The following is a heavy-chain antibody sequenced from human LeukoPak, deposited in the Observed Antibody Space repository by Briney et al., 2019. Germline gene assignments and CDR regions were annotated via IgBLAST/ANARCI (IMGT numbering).Heavy chain of an antibody. Sequence: GGSLRLSYAASGFTFSSYEMNWVRQAPGKGLEWVSDISSSGSTIDYADSVKGRFTISRDNAKNSLYLQMNSLRAEDTAVYYCAELSITMIGGVWGKGTTVTISS. CDR3: AELSITMIGGV. CDR1: GFTFSSYE. V-gene: IGHV3-48*03. D-gene: IGHD3-22*01. J-gene: IGHJ6*04. CDR2: ISSSGSTI.